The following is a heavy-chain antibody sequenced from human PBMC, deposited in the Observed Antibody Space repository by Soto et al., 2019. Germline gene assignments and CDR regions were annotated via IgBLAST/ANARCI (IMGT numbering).Heavy chain of an antibody. Sequence: GGSLRLSCAASGFTFSNAWMNWVRQAPGKGLEWVGRIKSKRDGGTTDYAAPVKGRFTISRDDSKNTLYLQMNSLKTEDTAVYYCTTEQRLLWFGELLWKIDYWGQGTLVTVSS. D-gene: IGHD3-10*01. CDR1: GFTFSNAW. CDR3: TTEQRLLWFGELLWKIDY. J-gene: IGHJ4*02. CDR2: IKSKRDGGTT. V-gene: IGHV3-15*07.